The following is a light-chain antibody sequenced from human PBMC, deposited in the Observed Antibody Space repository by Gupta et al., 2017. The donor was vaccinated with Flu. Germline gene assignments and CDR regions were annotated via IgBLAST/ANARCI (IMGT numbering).Light chain of an antibody. CDR3: QQRSNWPSAT. CDR1: QSVSNY. CDR2: DAS. J-gene: IGKJ2*01. V-gene: IGKV3-11*01. Sequence: ERATLSCRASQSVSNYLAWYQQKPGQAPRLLIYDASNRATGIPARFSGSGSGTDFTLTISRLEPEDFAVYYCQQRSNWPSATFGQGTKLEIK.